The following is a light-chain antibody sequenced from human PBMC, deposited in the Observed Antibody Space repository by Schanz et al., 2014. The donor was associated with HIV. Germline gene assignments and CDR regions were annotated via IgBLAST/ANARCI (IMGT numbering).Light chain of an antibody. CDR1: STDVGSNGH. CDR2: DVN. Sequence: QSALTQPASVSGSPGQSITISCTGTSTDVGSNGHVSWYQQHPGKAPKLLIYDVNNRPSGISDRFSGSKSGNTASLTISGLQAEDEADYYCSSFTSSFTYVFGPGTKLPVL. J-gene: IGLJ1*01. V-gene: IGLV2-14*03. CDR3: SSFTSSFTYV.